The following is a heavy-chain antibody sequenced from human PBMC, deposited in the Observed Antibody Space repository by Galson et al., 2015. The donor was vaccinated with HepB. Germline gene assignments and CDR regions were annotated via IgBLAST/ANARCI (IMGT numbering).Heavy chain of an antibody. D-gene: IGHD1-26*01. CDR1: GYTFTSYG. Sequence: SVKVSCKASGYTFTSYGVSWVRQAPGQGLEWMGWISAYNGNTNYAQKLQGRVTMTTDTSTSTAYTELRSLRSDDTAVYYCAREPLKSGSYYGMDVWGQGTTVTVSS. V-gene: IGHV1-18*01. CDR2: ISAYNGNT. J-gene: IGHJ6*02. CDR3: AREPLKSGSYYGMDV.